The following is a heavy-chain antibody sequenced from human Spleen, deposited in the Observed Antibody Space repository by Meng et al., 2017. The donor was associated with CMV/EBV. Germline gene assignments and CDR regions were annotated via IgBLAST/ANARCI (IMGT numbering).Heavy chain of an antibody. D-gene: IGHD3-3*01. CDR3: ARAIPSVRESTISPYYFDY. Sequence: GGSLRLSCAASGFTFSSYWMRWVRQAPGKGLEWVSSISSSSSYIHYADSVKGRFTISRDNAKNSLYLQMNSLRAEDTAVYYCARAIPSVRESTISPYYFDYWGQGTLVTVSS. CDR1: GFTFSSYW. J-gene: IGHJ4*02. CDR2: ISSSSSYI. V-gene: IGHV3-21*01.